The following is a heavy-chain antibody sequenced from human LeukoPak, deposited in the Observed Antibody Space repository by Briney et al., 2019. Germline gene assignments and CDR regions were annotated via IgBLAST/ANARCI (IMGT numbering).Heavy chain of an antibody. V-gene: IGHV5-10-1*01. Sequence: RGESLKISCKASGYIFTSYWISWVRQMPGKGLEWMGRIDPSDSHTNYRPSFQGHVTMSTDKSSRTAYLQWSSLKASDTAMYYCARHSSGSWDPHRYFGMDVWGQGTMVSASS. CDR1: GYIFTSYW. J-gene: IGHJ6*02. CDR2: IDPSDSHT. CDR3: ARHSSGSWDPHRYFGMDV. D-gene: IGHD3-10*01.